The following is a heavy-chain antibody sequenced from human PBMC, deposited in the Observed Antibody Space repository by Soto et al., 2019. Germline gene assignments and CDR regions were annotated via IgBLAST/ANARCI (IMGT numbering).Heavy chain of an antibody. CDR3: ASPPWLVRYFADAVDV. CDR2: ISSSGSNI. D-gene: IGHD6-19*01. CDR1: GFMFSDYY. J-gene: IGHJ6*02. V-gene: IGHV3-11*01. Sequence: QVQLVESGGGLVKPGGSLRLSCAASGFMFSDYYMNWIRQAPGKGLEWISYISSSGSNIYYADSVKGRFTISRDNAKNSLYLQMNSLRAEDTAVYYCASPPWLVRYFADAVDVWGRGTTVTVSS.